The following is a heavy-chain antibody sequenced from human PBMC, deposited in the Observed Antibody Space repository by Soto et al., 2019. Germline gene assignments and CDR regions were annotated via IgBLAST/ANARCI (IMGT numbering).Heavy chain of an antibody. Sequence: PSETLSLTCTVSGGSISSGVYYWSWIRQHPGKGLEWIGYISYSGSTYYNPSLKSRVTISVDTSKNQFSLKLNSVTAADTAVYYCARALVDTAMGYWGQGTPVTVSS. D-gene: IGHD5-18*01. J-gene: IGHJ4*02. V-gene: IGHV4-31*03. CDR1: GGSISSGVYY. CDR2: ISYSGST. CDR3: ARALVDTAMGY.